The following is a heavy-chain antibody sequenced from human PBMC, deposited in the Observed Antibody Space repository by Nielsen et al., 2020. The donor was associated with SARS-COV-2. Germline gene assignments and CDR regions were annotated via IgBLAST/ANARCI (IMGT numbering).Heavy chain of an antibody. D-gene: IGHD1-14*01. J-gene: IGHJ3*02. CDR1: GGYMKTASYY. CDR2: IYHTGST. V-gene: IGHV4-31*03. CDR3: ARGIRPRHVFDI. Sequence: LSLTCTVSGGYMKTASYYWSWIRQHPGWGLEWVCNIYHTGSTYYNAALESRVTISADMSKNQFSLELTSLTAADTAVYYCARGIRPRHVFDIWGQGTMVTVSS.